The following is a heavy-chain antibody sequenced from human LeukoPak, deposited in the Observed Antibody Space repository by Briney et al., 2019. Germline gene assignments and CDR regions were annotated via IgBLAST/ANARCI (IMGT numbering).Heavy chain of an antibody. Sequence: GGSLRLSCAASGFTVSSNYMSWVRQAPGKGLEWVSVIYSGGSTYYADSVKGRFTISRDNSKNTLYLQMNSLRAEDTAVYYCASPTVTYYYYGMDVGGKGTTVTVPS. CDR3: ASPTVTYYYYGMDV. V-gene: IGHV3-66*01. D-gene: IGHD4-17*01. J-gene: IGHJ6*04. CDR1: GFTVSSNY. CDR2: IYSGGST.